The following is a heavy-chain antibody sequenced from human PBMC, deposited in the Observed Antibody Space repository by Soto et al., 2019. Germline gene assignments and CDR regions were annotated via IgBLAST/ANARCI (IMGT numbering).Heavy chain of an antibody. Sequence: PLETHSLTSAVYGGSCRGYYWSWIRQPTGKGLERIGEINHSGSTNYNPSLKSRVTISVDTSKNQFSLKLSSVTAADTAVYYCARGGPDTLSGYCSSTSCSSPFDPWGQGTLVTVSS. CDR2: INHSGST. CDR3: ARGGPDTLSGYCSSTSCSSPFDP. J-gene: IGHJ5*02. CDR1: GGSCRGYY. D-gene: IGHD2-2*03. V-gene: IGHV4-34*01.